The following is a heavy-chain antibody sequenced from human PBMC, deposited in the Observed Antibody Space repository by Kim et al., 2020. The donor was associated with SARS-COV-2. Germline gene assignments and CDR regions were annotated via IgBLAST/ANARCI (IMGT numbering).Heavy chain of an antibody. Sequence: SETLSLTCAVYGGSFSGYYWSWIRQPPGKGLEWIGEINHSGSTNYNPSLKSRVTISVDTSKNQFSLKLSSVTAADTAVYYCARGLRWFDPWGQGTLVTVSS. CDR2: INHSGST. V-gene: IGHV4-34*01. CDR1: GGSFSGYY. J-gene: IGHJ5*02. CDR3: ARGLRWFDP.